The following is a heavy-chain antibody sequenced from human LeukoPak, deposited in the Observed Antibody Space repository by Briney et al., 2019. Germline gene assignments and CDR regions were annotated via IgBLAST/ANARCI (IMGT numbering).Heavy chain of an antibody. D-gene: IGHD6-6*01. Sequence: SETLSLTCTVSGGSISGSSYYWGWIRQPPGKGLEWIGSIYYSGSTHYNPSLKSRVTISVDTSKNQFSLKLNSVTATDTAVYYCAREPPYSSSGLDYWGQGTLVTVSS. CDR1: GGSISGSSYY. CDR2: IYYSGST. J-gene: IGHJ4*02. CDR3: AREPPYSSSGLDY. V-gene: IGHV4-39*02.